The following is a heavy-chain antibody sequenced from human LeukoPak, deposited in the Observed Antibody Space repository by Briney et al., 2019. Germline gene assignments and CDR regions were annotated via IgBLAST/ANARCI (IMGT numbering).Heavy chain of an antibody. J-gene: IGHJ3*02. CDR1: GFTFSSYT. CDR2: ISSSSSYI. D-gene: IGHD2-15*01. V-gene: IGHV3-21*01. CDR3: AREAYCSGGSCYKGNAFDI. Sequence: GGSLRLSCAASGFTFSSYTMNWVRQAPGKGLEWVSSISSSSSYIYYADSMKGRFTISRDNAKNSLYLQMNSLRADDTAVYYCAREAYCSGGSCYKGNAFDIWGQGTMVTVSS.